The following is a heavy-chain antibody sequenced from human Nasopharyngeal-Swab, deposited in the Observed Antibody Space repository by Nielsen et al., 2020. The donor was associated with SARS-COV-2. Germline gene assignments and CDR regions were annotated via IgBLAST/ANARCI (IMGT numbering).Heavy chain of an antibody. D-gene: IGHD6-19*01. J-gene: IGHJ2*01. CDR2: TYYRSKWYN. CDR1: GDSVSSNSAA. Sequence: SCAISGDSVSSNSAAWNWIRQSPSRGLEWLGRTYYRSKWYNDYAVSVKSRITIDPDTSKNQFSLKLSSVTAADTAVYYCARELEGIAVAGYWYFDLWGRGTLVTVSS. CDR3: ARELEGIAVAGYWYFDL. V-gene: IGHV6-1*01.